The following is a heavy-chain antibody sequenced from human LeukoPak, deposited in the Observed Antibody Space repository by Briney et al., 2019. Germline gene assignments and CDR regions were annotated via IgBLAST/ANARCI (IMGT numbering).Heavy chain of an antibody. D-gene: IGHD2-2*01. Sequence: SETLSLTCTVSGGSISSYYWSWIRQPPGKGLEWIGYIYYSGSTNYNPSLKSRVTISVDTSKNQFSLKLSSVTAADTAVYYCASGGIVVVPAAHYYYGMDVWGQGTTVTISS. CDR3: ASGGIVVVPAAHYYYGMDV. V-gene: IGHV4-59*08. CDR2: IYYSGST. CDR1: GGSISSYY. J-gene: IGHJ6*02.